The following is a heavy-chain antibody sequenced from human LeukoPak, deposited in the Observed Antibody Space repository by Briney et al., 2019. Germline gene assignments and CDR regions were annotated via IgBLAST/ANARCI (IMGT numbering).Heavy chain of an antibody. CDR1: GFTVSSNY. CDR2: ISSSSSTI. CDR3: ASLPSKYCSSTSCYPSSSADDY. D-gene: IGHD2-2*01. Sequence: PGGSLRLSCAASGFTVSSNYMSWVRQAPGKGLEWVSYISSSSSTIYYADSVKGRFTISRDNAKNSLYLQMNSLRAEDTAVYYCASLPSKYCSSTSCYPSSSADDYWGQGTLVTVSS. V-gene: IGHV3-48*01. J-gene: IGHJ4*02.